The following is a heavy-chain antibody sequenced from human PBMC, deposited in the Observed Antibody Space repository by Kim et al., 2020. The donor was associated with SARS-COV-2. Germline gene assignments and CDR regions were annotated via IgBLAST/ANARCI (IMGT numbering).Heavy chain of an antibody. CDR1: GGSISSSSYY. V-gene: IGHV4-39*07. Sequence: SETLSLTCTVSGGSISSSSYYWGWIRQPPGKGLEWIGSIYYSGSTYYNPSLKSRVTISVDTSKNQFSLKLSSVTAADTAVYYCARGPSYYDILTGYYSYPLYGMDVWGQGTTVTVSS. J-gene: IGHJ6*02. CDR3: ARGPSYYDILTGYYSYPLYGMDV. CDR2: IYYSGST. D-gene: IGHD3-9*01.